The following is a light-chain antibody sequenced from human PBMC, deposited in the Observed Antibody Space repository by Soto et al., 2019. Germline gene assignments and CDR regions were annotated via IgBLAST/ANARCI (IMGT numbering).Light chain of an antibody. Sequence: EIVLTQPPATLSLSPGERATLSCRASQSVSSYLAWYQQKPGQAPRLLIYDASNRATGIPARFSGSGSGTDFTLTISSLEPEDFAVYYCQQRSKWLTFGGGTKVDIK. J-gene: IGKJ4*01. CDR1: QSVSSY. CDR3: QQRSKWLT. V-gene: IGKV3-11*01. CDR2: DAS.